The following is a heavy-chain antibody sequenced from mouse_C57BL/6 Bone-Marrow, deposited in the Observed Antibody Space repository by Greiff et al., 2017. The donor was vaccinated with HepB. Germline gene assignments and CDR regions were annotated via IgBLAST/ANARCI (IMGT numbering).Heavy chain of an antibody. V-gene: IGHV6-3*01. Sequence: EVQVVESGGGLVQPGGSMKLSCVASGFTFSNYWMNWVRQSPEKGLEWVAQIRLKSDNYATHYAESVKGRFTISRDDSKSSVYLQMNNLRAEDTGIYYCTSYYSNAMDYWGQGTSVTVSS. CDR2: IRLKSDNYAT. D-gene: IGHD2-5*01. CDR3: TSYYSNAMDY. J-gene: IGHJ4*01. CDR1: GFTFSNYW.